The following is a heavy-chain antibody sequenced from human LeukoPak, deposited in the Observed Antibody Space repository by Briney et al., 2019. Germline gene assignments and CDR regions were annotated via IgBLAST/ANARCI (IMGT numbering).Heavy chain of an antibody. CDR1: RYTFTSYD. CDR2: MNPNSGNT. Sequence: ASVKVSCKASRYTFTSYDINWVRQATGRGLEWMGWMNPNSGNTGYAQKFQGRVTMTRNTSISTAYMELSSLRSEDTAVYYCARREATTRRMDYYYGMDVWGQGTTVTVSS. V-gene: IGHV1-8*01. D-gene: IGHD6-6*01. J-gene: IGHJ6*02. CDR3: ARREATTRRMDYYYGMDV.